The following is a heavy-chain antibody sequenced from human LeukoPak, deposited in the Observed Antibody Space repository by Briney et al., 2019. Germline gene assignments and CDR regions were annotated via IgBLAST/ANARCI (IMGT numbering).Heavy chain of an antibody. J-gene: IGHJ4*02. D-gene: IGHD2/OR15-2a*01. V-gene: IGHV3-23*01. CDR2: ISGSGGSI. CDR3: ARNAADGTTSACYDS. CDR1: GFTFSNYA. Sequence: GGSLRLSCAASGFTFSNYAMSWVRQAPGKGLEWVSTISGSGGSISFADSMKCRFTIPRDKSKHTPYLQMNSLRADDTAVYHCARNAADGTTSACYDSWGQGTLVTVSS.